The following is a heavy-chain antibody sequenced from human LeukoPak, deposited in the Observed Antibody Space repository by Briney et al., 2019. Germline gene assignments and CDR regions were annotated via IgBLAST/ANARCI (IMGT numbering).Heavy chain of an antibody. CDR1: GFTVSSNF. V-gene: IGHV3-66*01. CDR3: ARDREVGDGIDSFDI. D-gene: IGHD1-26*01. CDR2: IYSGGST. J-gene: IGHJ3*02. Sequence: PGGSLRLSCAASGFTVSSNFKTWVRQAPGKGLEWVSVIYSGGSTYYAESVKGRFTISRDNSKNTLYLQMNSLRAEDTAVYYCARDREVGDGIDSFDIWGQGTMVTVSS.